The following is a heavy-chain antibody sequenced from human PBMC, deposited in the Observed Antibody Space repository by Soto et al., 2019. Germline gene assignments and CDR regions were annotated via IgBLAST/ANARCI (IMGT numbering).Heavy chain of an antibody. V-gene: IGHV4-59*01. CDR2: IYYSGST. CDR3: ARVKGEGTNQGTGIYYYYYYGMDV. D-gene: IGHD1-1*01. CDR1: GGSISSYY. Sequence: SETLSLTCTVSGGSISSYYWSWIRQPPGKGLEWIGYIYYSGSTNYNPSLKSRVTISVDTSKNQFSLKLSSVTAADTAVYYCARVKGEGTNQGTGIYYYYYYGMDVWGQGTKVTVYS. J-gene: IGHJ6*02.